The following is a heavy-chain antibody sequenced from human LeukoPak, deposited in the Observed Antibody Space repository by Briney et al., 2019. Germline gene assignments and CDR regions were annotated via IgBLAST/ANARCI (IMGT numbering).Heavy chain of an antibody. CDR1: GGSFSGYY. V-gene: IGHV4-34*01. D-gene: IGHD6-13*01. J-gene: IGHJ4*02. Sequence: SETLSLTCVVYGGSFSGYYWGWIRQPPGKGLVWIGEINHSGYTNYNPSLKSRVTISVDTSKNQFSLKLNSVTAADTAVYYCAGRGSSWYYFDSWGQGTLVTVSS. CDR2: INHSGYT. CDR3: AGRGSSWYYFDS.